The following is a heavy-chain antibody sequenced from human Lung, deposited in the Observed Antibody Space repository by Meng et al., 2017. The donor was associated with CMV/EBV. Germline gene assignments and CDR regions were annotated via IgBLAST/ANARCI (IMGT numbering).Heavy chain of an antibody. CDR2: IYGGTGT. CDR3: ARAGAFPQYFDY. J-gene: IGHJ4*02. D-gene: IGHD3-16*01. V-gene: IGHV3-53*01. Sequence: GGSXRPXCAVSGFTVSSNYMNWVRQAPGKGLEWVSIIYGGTGTHYADSVKGRFPISRDNSKNTVYLQMDSLSPEDTAVYYCARAGAFPQYFDYWGQGALVTVSS. CDR1: GFTVSSNY.